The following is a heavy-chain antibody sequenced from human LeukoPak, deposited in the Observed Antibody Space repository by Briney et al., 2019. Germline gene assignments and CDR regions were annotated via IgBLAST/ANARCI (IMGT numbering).Heavy chain of an antibody. D-gene: IGHD2-2*01. CDR2: IIPIFGTA. V-gene: IGHV1-69*01. CDR3: ASRLYCSNTRCRNFPFAY. Sequence: ASVKVSCKASGGTFSSYAINWVRQAPGQGLEWMGGIIPIFGTANYAQKFQDRVTITADDSTSTAYMELSSLRSEDTAIYYCASRLYCSNTRCRNFPFAYWGQGTLVTVSS. CDR1: GGTFSSYA. J-gene: IGHJ4*02.